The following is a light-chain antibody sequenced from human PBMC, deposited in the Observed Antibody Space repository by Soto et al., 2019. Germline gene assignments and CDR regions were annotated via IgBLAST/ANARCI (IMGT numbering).Light chain of an antibody. CDR3: QQHYNWPPAT. Sequence: EIVMTQSPASLSVSPGERVSLSCRASESVSNTVAWYQHKPGQAPRLLIYGASTRATGIPARFSGSGSGTDFTLTISSLQSEDFAIYYCQQHYNWPPATFAQGTKLEIK. CDR2: GAS. J-gene: IGKJ2*01. V-gene: IGKV3-15*01. CDR1: ESVSNT.